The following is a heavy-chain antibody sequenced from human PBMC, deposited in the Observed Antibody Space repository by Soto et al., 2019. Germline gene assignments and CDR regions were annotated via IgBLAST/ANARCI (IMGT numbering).Heavy chain of an antibody. CDR2: ISAYNGYT. CDR3: ARDPTIFGVVQTYGMDV. D-gene: IGHD3-3*01. Sequence: QVQLVQSGAEVKKPGASVKVSCKASGYTFTTFGISWVRQAPGQGLEWMGWISAYNGYTNYAQKLQGRVTMTTDTSXSXTYMELRSLRSDDTAVYYCARDPTIFGVVQTYGMDVWGQGTTVTVSS. CDR1: GYTFTTFG. V-gene: IGHV1-18*01. J-gene: IGHJ6*02.